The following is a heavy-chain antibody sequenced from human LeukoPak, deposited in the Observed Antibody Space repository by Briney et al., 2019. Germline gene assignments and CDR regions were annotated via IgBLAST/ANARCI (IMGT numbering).Heavy chain of an antibody. CDR2: ISSSSSYI. J-gene: IGHJ6*02. CDR1: GFTFSSYS. CDR3: ARVCSSTSCDYYYYGMDV. V-gene: IGHV3-21*01. Sequence: GGSLRLSCAASGFTFSSYSMNWVRQAPGKGLEWVSSISSSSSYIYYADSVKGRFTISRDNAKNSLYLQMNSLRAEDTAVYYCARVCSSTSCDYYYYGMDVWGQGTTVTVSS. D-gene: IGHD2-2*01.